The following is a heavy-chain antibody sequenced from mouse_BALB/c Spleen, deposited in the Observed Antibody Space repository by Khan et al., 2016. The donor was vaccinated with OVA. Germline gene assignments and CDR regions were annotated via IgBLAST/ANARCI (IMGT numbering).Heavy chain of an antibody. D-gene: IGHD1-2*01. J-gene: IGHJ1*01. Sequence: LVESGGGLVKPGGSLKLSCAASGFTFSIYAMSWVRQTPEKRLEWVASISTGGSTYYPDSVKGRFTISRDNVRNILYLQMSSLRSENTAMYYCSRGDYHGRGYFDVWGAGTTVTVSS. CDR2: ISTGGST. CDR3: SRGDYHGRGYFDV. V-gene: IGHV5-6-5*01. CDR1: GFTFSIYA.